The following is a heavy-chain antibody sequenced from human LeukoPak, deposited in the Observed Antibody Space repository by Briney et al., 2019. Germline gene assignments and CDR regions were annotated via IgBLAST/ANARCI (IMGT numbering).Heavy chain of an antibody. CDR2: ISGSGGST. V-gene: IGHV3-23*01. D-gene: IGHD3-22*01. J-gene: IGHJ4*02. Sequence: GGSLRLSCAASGFTFSSYAMSWVRQAPGKGLEWVSAISGSGGSTHYADSVKGRFTISRDNSKNTLYLQMNSLRAEDTAVYYCANSPRSGYYGDFDYWGQGTLVTVSS. CDR1: GFTFSSYA. CDR3: ANSPRSGYYGDFDY.